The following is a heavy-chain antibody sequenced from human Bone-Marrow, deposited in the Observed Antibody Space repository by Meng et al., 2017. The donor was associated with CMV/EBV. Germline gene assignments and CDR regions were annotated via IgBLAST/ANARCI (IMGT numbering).Heavy chain of an antibody. Sequence: GESLKIXXKAYGYSFITYWIGWVRQMPGQGLEWMGITYPGGSDTRYSPCFEGQVTISADKSINTAYLQWRSLKASDSATYYCARVGCTTTSCYYRYQYYGLDVWGQGTTVTVSS. CDR3: ARVGCTTTSCYYRYQYYGLDV. V-gene: IGHV5-51*01. CDR1: GYSFITYW. D-gene: IGHD2-2*01. J-gene: IGHJ6*02. CDR2: TYPGGSDT.